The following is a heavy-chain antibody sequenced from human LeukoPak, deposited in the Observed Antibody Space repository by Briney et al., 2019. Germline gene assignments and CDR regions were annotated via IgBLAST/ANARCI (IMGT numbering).Heavy chain of an antibody. D-gene: IGHD4-17*01. V-gene: IGHV3-11*01. Sequence: GGSLRLSCAASGFTFSDYYMSWIRQAPGKGLEWVPYISSSGSTIYYADSVKGRFTISRDNAKNSLYLQMNSLRAEDTAVYYCAREGRSATVTTVAYGYYYYYGMDVWGQGTTVTVSS. J-gene: IGHJ6*02. CDR3: AREGRSATVTTVAYGYYYYYGMDV. CDR2: ISSSGSTI. CDR1: GFTFSDYY.